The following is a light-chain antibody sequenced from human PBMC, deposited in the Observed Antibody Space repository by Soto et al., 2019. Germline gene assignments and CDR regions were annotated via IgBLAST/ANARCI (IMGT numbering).Light chain of an antibody. CDR2: DAS. CDR1: QDISNY. V-gene: IGKV1-33*01. J-gene: IGKJ5*01. CDR3: QQYDNRPLT. Sequence: DIPMTQSPSSLSASVGDRVTITCQASQDISNYLNWYQQKPGKAPKLLLYDASNLETGVPSRFSGSGSGTDFTFTISSLQPEDIATYYCQQYDNRPLTFGQGTRLEIK.